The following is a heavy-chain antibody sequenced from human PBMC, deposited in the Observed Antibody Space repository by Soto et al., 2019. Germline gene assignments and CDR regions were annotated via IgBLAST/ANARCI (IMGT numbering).Heavy chain of an antibody. Sequence: ASVKVSCTSSVGSFNSYASSWVQQAPGQGLEWMGWISAYNGNTNYAQKLQGRVTMTTDTSTSTAYMELRSLRSDDTAVYYCARTLRPRGFAFDIWGQGTMVTVSS. V-gene: IGHV1-18*01. CDR1: VGSFNSYA. CDR3: ARTLRPRGFAFDI. CDR2: ISAYNGNT. J-gene: IGHJ3*02.